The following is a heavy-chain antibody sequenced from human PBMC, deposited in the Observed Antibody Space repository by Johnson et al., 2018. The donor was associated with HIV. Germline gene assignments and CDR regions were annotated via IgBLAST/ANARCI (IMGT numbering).Heavy chain of an antibody. J-gene: IGHJ3*02. V-gene: IGHV3-20*04. CDR1: GFTFDDYG. CDR3: ARDLYNWNDEVLGAFDI. D-gene: IGHD1-20*01. Sequence: VQLVEFGGGVVRPGGSLRLSCAASGFTFDDYGMSWVRQAPGKGLEWVSGINWNGGSTGYADSVKGRFTISRDNAKNSLYLQMKSLRAEDTALYYCARDLYNWNDEVLGAFDIWGQGTMVTVSS. CDR2: INWNGGST.